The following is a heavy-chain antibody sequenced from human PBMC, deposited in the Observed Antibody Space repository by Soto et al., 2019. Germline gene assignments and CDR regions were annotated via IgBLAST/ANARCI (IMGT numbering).Heavy chain of an antibody. Sequence: ASVKVSCKASGYTFTSYYMHWVPQAPGQGLEWMGIINPSGGSTSYAQKFQGRVTMTRDTSTSTVYMELSSLRSEDTAVYYCARDLSVSNYDFWSGSVYYGMDVWGQGTTVTVSS. J-gene: IGHJ6*02. CDR3: ARDLSVSNYDFWSGSVYYGMDV. D-gene: IGHD3-3*01. CDR2: INPSGGST. CDR1: GYTFTSYY. V-gene: IGHV1-46*01.